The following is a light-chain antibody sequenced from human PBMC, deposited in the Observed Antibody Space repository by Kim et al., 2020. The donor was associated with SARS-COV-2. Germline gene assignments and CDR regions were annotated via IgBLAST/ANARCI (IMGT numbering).Light chain of an antibody. CDR1: QTIRSN. Sequence: DIQMTQSPSSLSASVGDRVTITCRASQTIRSNLNWYQQKPGKVPKLLIYSASSLQSGVPSRFSGSGSGTDFTLIISNLQIENFATYYCQQGYSIPGTFGQGTKLEI. CDR3: QQGYSIPGT. J-gene: IGKJ2*01. CDR2: SAS. V-gene: IGKV1-39*01.